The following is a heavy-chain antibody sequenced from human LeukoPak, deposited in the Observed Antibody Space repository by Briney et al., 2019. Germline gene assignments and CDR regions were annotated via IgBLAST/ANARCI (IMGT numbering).Heavy chain of an antibody. V-gene: IGHV4-38-2*02. CDR1: GGSISSGYY. CDR3: ARHSTHFWSGLDWFDP. D-gene: IGHD3-3*02. CDR2: IYHSGST. J-gene: IGHJ5*02. Sequence: PSETLSLTCTVSGGSISSGYYWGWIRQPPGKGLEWIGSIYHSGSTYYNPSLKSRVTISVDTSKNQFSLKLSSVTAADTAVYYCARHSTHFWSGLDWFDPWGQGTLVTVSS.